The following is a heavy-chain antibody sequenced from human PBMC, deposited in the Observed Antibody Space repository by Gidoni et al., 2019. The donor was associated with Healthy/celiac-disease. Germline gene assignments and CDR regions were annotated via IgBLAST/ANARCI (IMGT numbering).Heavy chain of an antibody. CDR3: ARARLEIAAAGAGFDY. D-gene: IGHD6-13*01. V-gene: IGHV6-1*01. CDR2: TYYRSKWYN. J-gene: IGHJ4*02. CDR1: GDSGHSNSAA. Sequence: QVQLQQSGPGLVKPSQTLSLTCAISGDSGHSNSAAWNWIRQSPSRGLEWLGRTYYRSKWYNDYAVSVKSRITINPDTSKNQFSLQLNSVTPEDTAVYYCARARLEIAAAGAGFDYWGQGTLVTVSS.